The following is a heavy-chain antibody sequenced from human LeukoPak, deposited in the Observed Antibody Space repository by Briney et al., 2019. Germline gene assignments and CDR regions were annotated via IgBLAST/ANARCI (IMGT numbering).Heavy chain of an antibody. V-gene: IGHV3-23*01. CDR1: GFTFSSYA. Sequence: PGGSLRLSCAASGFTFSSYAMSWVRQAPGKGLEWVSAISGSGGSTYYADSVKGRFTISRDDSKNTLYLQMNSLKTEDTAVYYCTTVDYGDYSFDYWGQGTLVTVSS. CDR2: ISGSGGST. J-gene: IGHJ4*02. D-gene: IGHD4-17*01. CDR3: TTVDYGDYSFDY.